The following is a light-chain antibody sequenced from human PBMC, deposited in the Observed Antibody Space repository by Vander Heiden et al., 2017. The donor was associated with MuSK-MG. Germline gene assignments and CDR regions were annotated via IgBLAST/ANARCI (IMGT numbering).Light chain of an antibody. CDR3: QQEDSIPWT. J-gene: IGKJ1*01. CDR1: QSVLYSSNNKNF. Sequence: PSAMAVSLGERATINCKSSQSVLYSSNNKNFLAWFQQKPVQPPMLLIYGPSTRESGVPDRLSGRGSGTDFTLTSSSLLAENVAVYYCQQEDSIPWTFGQGTKVEIK. CDR2: GPS. V-gene: IGKV4-1*01.